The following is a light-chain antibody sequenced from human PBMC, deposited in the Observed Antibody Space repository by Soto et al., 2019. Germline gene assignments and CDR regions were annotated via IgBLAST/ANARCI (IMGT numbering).Light chain of an antibody. Sequence: EIVMTQSPAALSLSPGERATLSCRASQSVGTNLAWYQQKPGQAPRPLICSASARATDVPARFSGSGSGTEFTLTISSLQSEDFAVYYCQQYRGWAPITFGGGTKV. CDR3: QQYRGWAPIT. CDR1: QSVGTN. CDR2: SAS. J-gene: IGKJ4*01. V-gene: IGKV3-15*01.